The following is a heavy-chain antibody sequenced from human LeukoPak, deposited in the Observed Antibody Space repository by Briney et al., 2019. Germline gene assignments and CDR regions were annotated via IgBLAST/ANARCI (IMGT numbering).Heavy chain of an antibody. J-gene: IGHJ4*02. CDR3: ARDQYYDSSTYYEIDY. Sequence: SGTLSLTCTVSGGSISSSDSYWGWIRQPPGKGLEWIGSISYSGSTYYNPSLKSRVTMSVDTSKNQFSLKLSSVTAADTAVYYCARDQYYDSSTYYEIDYWGQGTLVTVSS. CDR1: GGSISSSDSY. CDR2: ISYSGST. D-gene: IGHD3-22*01. V-gene: IGHV4-39*07.